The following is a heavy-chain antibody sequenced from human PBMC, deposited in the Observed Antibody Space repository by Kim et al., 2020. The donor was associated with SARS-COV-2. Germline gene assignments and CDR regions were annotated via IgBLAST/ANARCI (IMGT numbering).Heavy chain of an antibody. CDR3: AREKGYYDSRAYYAY. D-gene: IGHD3-22*01. CDR2: LNPASGGT. Sequence: ASVKVSCKASGYSFTGYYIHWVRQAPGQGLEWMGRLNPASGGTNFAQKFQGRVTMTRDTSISTAYVEVSSLGFDDTAVYYCAREKGYYDSRAYYAYWGQG. J-gene: IGHJ4*02. V-gene: IGHV1-2*06. CDR1: GYSFTGYY.